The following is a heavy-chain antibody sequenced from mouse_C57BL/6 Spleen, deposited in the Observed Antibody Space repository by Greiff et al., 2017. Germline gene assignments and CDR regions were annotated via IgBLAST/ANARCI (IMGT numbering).Heavy chain of an antibody. CDR3: ARTPLYYGSSYGGMDY. J-gene: IGHJ4*01. D-gene: IGHD1-1*01. V-gene: IGHV2-2*01. CDR1: GFSLTSYG. Sequence: VKLMESGPGLVQPSQSLSITCTVSGFSLTSYGVHWVRQSPGKGLEWLGVIWSGGSTDYNAAFISRLSISKDNSKSQVFFKMNSLQADDTAIYYCARTPLYYGSSYGGMDYWGQGTSVTVSS. CDR2: IWSGGST.